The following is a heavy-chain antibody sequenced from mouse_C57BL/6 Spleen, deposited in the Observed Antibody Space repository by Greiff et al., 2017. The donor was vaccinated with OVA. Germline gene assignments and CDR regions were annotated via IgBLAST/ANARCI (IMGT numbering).Heavy chain of an antibody. CDR3: ANRCAY. J-gene: IGHJ3*01. V-gene: IGHV1-81*01. CDR1: GYTFTSYG. Sequence: QVHVKQSGAELARPGASVTLSCKASGYTFTSYGISWVKQRTGQGLEWIGEIYPRSGNTSYNEKFKGKATLTADKSSSTAYMELRSLTSEDSAVYFCANRCAYWGQGTMVTVSA. CDR2: IYPRSGNT.